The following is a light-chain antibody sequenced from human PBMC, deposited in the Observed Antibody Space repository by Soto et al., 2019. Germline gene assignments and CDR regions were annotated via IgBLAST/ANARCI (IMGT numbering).Light chain of an antibody. CDR1: QSVSRN. Sequence: EIVMTQSPATLSVSPVERATLSCSASQSVSRNLAWYQQKTGQATRLLIYGSSTRASGIPARFSGSGSGTEFNLTLSSLQSEDFALYYCQQHNNWPTLTFGGGTKVEIK. V-gene: IGKV3-15*01. CDR3: QQHNNWPTLT. CDR2: GSS. J-gene: IGKJ4*01.